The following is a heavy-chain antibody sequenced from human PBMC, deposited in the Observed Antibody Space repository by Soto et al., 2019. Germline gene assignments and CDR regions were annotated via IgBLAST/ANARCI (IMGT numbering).Heavy chain of an antibody. Sequence: QLQLQESGPGLVKPSETLSLTCTVSGGSISSSSYYWGWIRQPPGKGLEWIGRIYYSGTTYCNPSPESRATRSVDTSRNQCARKRSPGTAADAAVYYWATLWGQDWGQGTLVTVSS. V-gene: IGHV4-39*01. CDR2: IYYSGTT. CDR1: GGSISSSSYY. CDR3: ATLWGQD. D-gene: IGHD3-10*01. J-gene: IGHJ4*02.